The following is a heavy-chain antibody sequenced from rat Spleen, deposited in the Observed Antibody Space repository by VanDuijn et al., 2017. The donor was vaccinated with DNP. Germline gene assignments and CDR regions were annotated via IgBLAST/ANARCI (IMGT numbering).Heavy chain of an antibody. CDR2: IGSDGYAP. V-gene: IGHV5-20*01. Sequence: EVQLVESGGDLVQPGRSLKLSCAASGFTFSDYYMAWVRQAPTKGLEWVAYIGSDGYAPYYGDSVKGRFTVSRDNAKSILYLQMDSLRSEDTATYFCATHDWQGWGQGVMVTVSS. CDR1: GFTFSDYY. D-gene: IGHD1-7*01. CDR3: ATHDWQG. J-gene: IGHJ2*01.